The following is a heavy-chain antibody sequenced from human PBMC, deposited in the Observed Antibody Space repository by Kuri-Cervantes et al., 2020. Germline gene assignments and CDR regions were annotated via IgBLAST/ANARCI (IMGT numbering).Heavy chain of an antibody. Sequence: ASVKVSCKASGYTFTSYGISWVRQAPGQGLEWMGWISAYNGNTNYARKLQGRVTMTTDTSTSTAYMELRSLRSDDTAVYYCARDNGYGGNYYYYYYGMDVWGQGTTATVSS. D-gene: IGHD4-23*01. CDR1: GYTFTSYG. CDR3: ARDNGYGGNYYYYYYGMDV. CDR2: ISAYNGNT. J-gene: IGHJ6*02. V-gene: IGHV1-18*01.